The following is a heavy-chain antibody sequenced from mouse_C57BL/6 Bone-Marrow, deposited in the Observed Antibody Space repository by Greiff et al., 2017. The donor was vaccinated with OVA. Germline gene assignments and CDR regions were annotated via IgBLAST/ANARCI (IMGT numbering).Heavy chain of an antibody. CDR1: GYTFTSYW. D-gene: IGHD2-1*01. CDR2: IDPSDSYT. CDR3: ARWAYGNSYAMEY. V-gene: IGHV1-69*01. Sequence: QVQLQQPGAELVMPGASVKLSCKASGYTFTSYWMHWVKQRPGQGLEWIGEIDPSDSYTNYNQKFKGKSTLTVDKSSSTAYMQLSSLTSEDSAVNYCARWAYGNSYAMEYGGQETSVTVSS. J-gene: IGHJ4*01.